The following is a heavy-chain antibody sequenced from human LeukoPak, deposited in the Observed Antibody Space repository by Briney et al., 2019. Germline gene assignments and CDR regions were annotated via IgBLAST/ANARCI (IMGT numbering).Heavy chain of an antibody. J-gene: IGHJ4*02. V-gene: IGHV3-33*01. CDR2: IWYDGSNK. Sequence: GGSLRLSCAASGFTFSNYGMHWVRQAPGKGLEWVALIWYDGSNKYYTDSVKGRLTISRDNSRDTLFLQMNSLRAEDTAVYYCAREGPRGNSQFDYWGQGTLVTVSS. CDR3: AREGPRGNSQFDY. CDR1: GFTFSNYG. D-gene: IGHD2/OR15-2a*01.